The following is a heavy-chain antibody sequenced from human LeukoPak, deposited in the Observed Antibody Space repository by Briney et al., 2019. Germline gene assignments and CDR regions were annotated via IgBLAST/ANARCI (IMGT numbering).Heavy chain of an antibody. J-gene: IGHJ4*02. CDR3: ARSRLLGYCSGGSCSDY. CDR1: GFTFSSYS. D-gene: IGHD2-15*01. V-gene: IGHV3-21*01. Sequence: GGSLRLSCAASGFTFSSYSTNWVRQAPGKGLEWVSSISSSSSYIYYADSVKGRFTISRDNAKNSLYLQMNSLRAEDTAVYYCARSRLLGYCSGGSCSDYWGQGTLVTVSS. CDR2: ISSSSSYI.